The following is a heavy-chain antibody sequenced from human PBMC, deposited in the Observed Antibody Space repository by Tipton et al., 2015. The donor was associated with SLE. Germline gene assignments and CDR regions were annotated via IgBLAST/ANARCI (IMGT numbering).Heavy chain of an antibody. V-gene: IGHV4-4*07. Sequence: TLSLTCTVSGGSISSYYWSWIRQPAGKGLEWIGRIYTSGSTNYNPSLKRRVTMSVDTSKNQFSLKLSSVTAADMAVYYCARVLLDDILTGYSHDAFDIWGQGTMVTVSS. D-gene: IGHD3-9*01. J-gene: IGHJ3*02. CDR3: ARVLLDDILTGYSHDAFDI. CDR2: IYTSGST. CDR1: GGSISSYY.